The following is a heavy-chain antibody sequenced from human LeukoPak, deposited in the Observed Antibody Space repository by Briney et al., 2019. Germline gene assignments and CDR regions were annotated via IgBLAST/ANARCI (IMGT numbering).Heavy chain of an antibody. D-gene: IGHD1-1*01. CDR1: GFTFSSYA. CDR2: ISGTGGST. CDR3: ARKMKTGDRVGTFDI. V-gene: IGHV3-23*01. J-gene: IGHJ3*02. Sequence: GGSLRLSCAASGFTFSSYAMTWVRQAPGKGLEWVSAISGTGGSTYYADSVQGRFTISRDNAKNSLYLQMNSLTAEDTAVYYCARKMKTGDRVGTFDIWGQGTMVTVSS.